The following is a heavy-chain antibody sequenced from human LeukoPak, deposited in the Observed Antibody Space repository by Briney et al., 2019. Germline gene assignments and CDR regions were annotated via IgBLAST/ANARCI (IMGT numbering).Heavy chain of an antibody. CDR1: GFTFSSYA. V-gene: IGHV3-23*01. CDR2: ISGSGGST. J-gene: IGHJ4*02. CDR3: AKDRYGSGSFPDY. D-gene: IGHD3-10*01. Sequence: PGGSLRLSCAASGFTFSSYAMSWVRQAPGKGLEWVSAISGSGGSTYYADSVKGRFTISRDNSKNTLYLQVNSLRAEDTAVYYCAKDRYGSGSFPDYWGQGTLVTVSS.